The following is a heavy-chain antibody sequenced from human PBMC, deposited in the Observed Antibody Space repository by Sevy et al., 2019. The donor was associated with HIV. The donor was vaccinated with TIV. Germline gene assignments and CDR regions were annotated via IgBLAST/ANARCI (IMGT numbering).Heavy chain of an antibody. J-gene: IGHJ4*02. CDR3: ATLIHYSSQFDC. V-gene: IGHV3-48*02. Sequence: GGFLRLSCAASGFTFSSYSMNWVRQAPGKGLEWVSYISNISRTIYYADSVRGRFTISRDNAKNSLYLQMNSLRDEDTAVYYCATLIHYSSQFDCWGQGTLVTVSS. CDR1: GFTFSSYS. CDR2: ISNISRTI. D-gene: IGHD4-4*01.